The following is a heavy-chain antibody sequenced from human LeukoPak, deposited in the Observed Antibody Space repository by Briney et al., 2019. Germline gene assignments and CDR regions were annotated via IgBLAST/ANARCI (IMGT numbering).Heavy chain of an antibody. CDR3: ARAFSSVVITFFDY. J-gene: IGHJ4*02. CDR2: ISYDGSNK. Sequence: GGTLRLSCAASGFTFRSYAMHWVRQAPGKGLEWVAVISYDGSNKYYADSVKGRFTISRDNSKNTLYLQINSLRAEDTAVYYCARAFSSVVITFFDYWGQGTLVTVSS. CDR1: GFTFRSYA. V-gene: IGHV3-30*04. D-gene: IGHD3-22*01.